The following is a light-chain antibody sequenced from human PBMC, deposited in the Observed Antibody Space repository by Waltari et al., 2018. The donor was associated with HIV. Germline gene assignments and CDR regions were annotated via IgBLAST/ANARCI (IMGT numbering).Light chain of an antibody. CDR3: CSYAGSSYV. J-gene: IGLJ1*01. V-gene: IGLV2-11*01. CDR2: YVN. Sequence: QSALTQPRSVSGSPGQSVTISCTGSASDVGGYHYVSWYQQHPGQAPKLLIYYVNKLPSGVPDRFSGCTSGNTASLTISGLQTEDEADYYCCSYAGSSYVFGTETKVTVL. CDR1: ASDVGGYHY.